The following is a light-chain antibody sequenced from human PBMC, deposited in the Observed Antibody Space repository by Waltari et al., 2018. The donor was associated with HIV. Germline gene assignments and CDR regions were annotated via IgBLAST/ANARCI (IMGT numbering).Light chain of an antibody. CDR2: DHS. V-gene: IGLV6-57*01. J-gene: IGLJ2*01. Sequence: NFMPTQPHPVSDSPGKTVTISCTRNSGSIASNSVHWYQRRPGSSPTTVIFDHSQRPSGVSDRFSASIDTSSNSASLTIVGLKTEDEGDFFCHSYDSDNQIFGGGTKLTVL. CDR1: SGSIASNS. CDR3: HSYDSDNQI.